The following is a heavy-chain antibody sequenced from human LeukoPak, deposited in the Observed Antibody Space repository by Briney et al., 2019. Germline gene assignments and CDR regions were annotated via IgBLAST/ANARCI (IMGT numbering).Heavy chain of an antibody. J-gene: IGHJ5*02. Sequence: GGSLRLSCAASGFTFSSYAMSWVRQAPGKGLEWVSAISGSGGSTYYADSVKGRFTISRDNSKNTLYLQMNSLRAEDTAVYYCAKGSPWYGPLPEWFGPWGQGTLVNGSS. CDR1: GFTFSSYA. V-gene: IGHV3-23*01. D-gene: IGHD6-13*01. CDR2: ISGSGGST. CDR3: AKGSPWYGPLPEWFGP.